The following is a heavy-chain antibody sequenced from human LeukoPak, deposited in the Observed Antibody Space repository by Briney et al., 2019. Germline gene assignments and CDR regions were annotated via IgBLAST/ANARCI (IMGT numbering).Heavy chain of an antibody. CDR1: GDSISSSSYY. V-gene: IGHV4-39*07. Sequence: PSETLSLTCTVSGDSISSSSYYWAWIRQPPGKGLEWIGSIYYTRSTYYNPSLKSRVTLSVDTSRTQFSLKLSSVTAADTAVYFCARSGDYYTSSGYIDYWGLGTLVTVSS. CDR2: IYYTRST. D-gene: IGHD3-22*01. J-gene: IGHJ4*02. CDR3: ARSGDYYTSSGYIDY.